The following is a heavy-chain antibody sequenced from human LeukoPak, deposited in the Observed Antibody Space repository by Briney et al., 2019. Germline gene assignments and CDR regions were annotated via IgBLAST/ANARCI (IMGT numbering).Heavy chain of an antibody. V-gene: IGHV4-30-2*01. CDR1: GGSISSGGYS. J-gene: IGHJ5*02. Sequence: SQTLSLTCAVSGGSISSGGYSWSWIRQPPGKGXXXXXXIYHSGSTYYNPSLKSRVTISVDRSKNQFSLKLSSVTAADTAVYYCARGSRNIVVVPAVSGGWFDPWGQGTLVTVSS. D-gene: IGHD2-2*01. CDR3: ARGSRNIVVVPAVSGGWFDP. CDR2: IYHSGST.